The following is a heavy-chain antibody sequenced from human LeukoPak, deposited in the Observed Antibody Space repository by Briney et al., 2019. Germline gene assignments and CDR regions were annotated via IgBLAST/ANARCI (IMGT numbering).Heavy chain of an antibody. V-gene: IGHV4-59*08. CDR3: ARHQYSNYYYYGMDV. CDR1: GGSISSYY. D-gene: IGHD4-11*01. J-gene: IGHJ6*02. CDR2: IYYSRST. Sequence: PSETLSLTCTVSGGSISSYYWSWIRQPPGKGLEWIGYIYYSRSTNYNPSLKSRVTISVDTSKDQFSLKLSSVTAADTAVYYCARHQYSNYYYYGMDVCGQGTTVTVSS.